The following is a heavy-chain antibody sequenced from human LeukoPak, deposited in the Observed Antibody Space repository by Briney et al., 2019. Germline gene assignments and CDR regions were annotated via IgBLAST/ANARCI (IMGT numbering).Heavy chain of an antibody. J-gene: IGHJ4*02. V-gene: IGHV3-23*01. CDR3: ARESLTYYYDSSGLDY. D-gene: IGHD3-22*01. CDR1: GFTFSTYA. CDR2: ISGSGGST. Sequence: PGGSLRLSCAASGFTFSTYAMSWVRQAPGKGLEWVSAISGSGGSTYYADSVKGRFTISRDNSKNTLYLQMNSLRAEDTAVYYCARESLTYYYDSSGLDYWGQGTLVTVSS.